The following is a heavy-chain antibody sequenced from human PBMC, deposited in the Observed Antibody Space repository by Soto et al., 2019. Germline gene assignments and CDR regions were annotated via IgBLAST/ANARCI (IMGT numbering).Heavy chain of an antibody. Sequence: PSETLSLTCAVYGGSFSGYYWSWIRQPPGKGLEWIGEINHSGSTNYNPSLKSRVTISVDTSKNQFSLKLSSVTAADTAVYYCATLTSIAAAGIQHSQPFDYWGQGTLVTVSS. CDR1: GGSFSGYY. D-gene: IGHD6-13*01. J-gene: IGHJ4*02. CDR3: ATLTSIAAAGIQHSQPFDY. CDR2: INHSGST. V-gene: IGHV4-34*01.